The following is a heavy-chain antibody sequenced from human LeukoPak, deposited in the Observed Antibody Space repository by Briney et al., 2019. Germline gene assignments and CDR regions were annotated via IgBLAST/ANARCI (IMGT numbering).Heavy chain of an antibody. CDR1: GGSISNNNYY. Sequence: SETLSLTCTVSGGSISNNNYYWAWIRQPPGKGLECIGSIYYSGSPYYNPSLKSRVTISVDTSKNQFSLRLSSVTAADTAVYYCATWRTAKTGFDYWGQGALVTVSS. D-gene: IGHD1-1*01. CDR2: IYYSGSP. CDR3: ATWRTAKTGFDY. J-gene: IGHJ4*02. V-gene: IGHV4-39*01.